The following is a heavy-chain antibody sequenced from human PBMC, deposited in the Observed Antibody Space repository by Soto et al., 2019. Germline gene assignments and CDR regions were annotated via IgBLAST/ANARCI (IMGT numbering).Heavy chain of an antibody. D-gene: IGHD4-17*01. Sequence: GRSLRLSCAASGFTFGRYWMRWVRQAPGKGLEWVANIKQDGSEKYYVDSVKGRFTISRDNAKNSLYLQMNRLRAEDTAVYYCARDWYGDYLSDYWGQGTLVTVSS. V-gene: IGHV3-7*01. J-gene: IGHJ4*02. CDR2: IKQDGSEK. CDR3: ARDWYGDYLSDY. CDR1: GFTFGRYW.